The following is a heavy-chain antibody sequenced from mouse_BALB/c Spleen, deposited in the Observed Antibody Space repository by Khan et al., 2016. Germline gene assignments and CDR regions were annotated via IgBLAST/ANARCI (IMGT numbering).Heavy chain of an antibody. CDR3: ARYDYGSSYYAIDY. CDR2: IWRDRGA. D-gene: IGHD1-1*01. CDR1: EFSLTSYG. Sequence: QVQLQESGPDLVAPSQTLSITCTISEFSLTSYGVHWVRQPPGEGLEWLVVIWRDRGATYNSALKSRLIISTENSNNQLFLKLISLQTDDTAIYYCARYDYGSSYYAIDYWRQGTSVPVSS. V-gene: IGHV2-6-1*01. J-gene: IGHJ4*01.